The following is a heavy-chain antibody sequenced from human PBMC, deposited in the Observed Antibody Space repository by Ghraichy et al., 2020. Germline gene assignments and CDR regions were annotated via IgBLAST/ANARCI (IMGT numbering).Heavy chain of an antibody. CDR3: SAGITLPY. D-gene: IGHD3-16*01. J-gene: IGHJ4*02. CDR2: INSDGSST. V-gene: IGHV3-74*01. Sequence: LSLTCAASGFTFSDYWMHWVRQAPGKGLVWVSRINSDGSSTSYADSVKGRFTISRDNAKNTLYLQMNSLRAEDTAVYYCSAGITLPYWGQGTLVTVS. CDR1: GFTFSDYW.